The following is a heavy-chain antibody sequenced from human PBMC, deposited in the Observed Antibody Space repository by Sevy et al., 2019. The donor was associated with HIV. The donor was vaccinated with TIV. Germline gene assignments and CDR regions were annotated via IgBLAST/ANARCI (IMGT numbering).Heavy chain of an antibody. CDR2: ISSSGSTI. V-gene: IGHV3-11*01. CDR3: ARAWGYRYYDSSGYDAFDI. Sequence: GGSLRLSCAASGFTFSDYYMSWIRQAPGKGLEWVSYISSSGSTIYYADSVKGRFTISRDNSKNSQYLQMNSLRAEETAVYYCARAWGYRYYDSSGYDAFDIWGQGTMVTVSS. D-gene: IGHD3-22*01. J-gene: IGHJ3*02. CDR1: GFTFSDYY.